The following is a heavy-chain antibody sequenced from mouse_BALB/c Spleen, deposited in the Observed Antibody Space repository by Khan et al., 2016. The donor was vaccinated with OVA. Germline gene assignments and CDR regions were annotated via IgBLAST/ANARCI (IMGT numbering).Heavy chain of an antibody. Sequence: EVELVESGGGLVKPGGSLKLSCAASGFTFSSFTMSWVRQTPEKRLEWVASISSGGDNTYYPDSVKGRFTISRDNAKNNLYLQMSSLRSEDTALYYCARSNYGPFAYWGQGTLVTVS. CDR3: ARSNYGPFAY. V-gene: IGHV5-9*03. D-gene: IGHD1-1*02. CDR2: ISSGGDNT. J-gene: IGHJ3*01. CDR1: GFTFSSFT.